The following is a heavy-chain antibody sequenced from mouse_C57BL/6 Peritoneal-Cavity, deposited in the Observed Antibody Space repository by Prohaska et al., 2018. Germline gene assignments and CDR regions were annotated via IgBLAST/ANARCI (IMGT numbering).Heavy chain of an antibody. CDR2: IDPSDSYT. CDR1: GYTFTSYW. CDR3: ARWYYGSSFDY. Sequence: KASGYTFTSYWMHWVKQRPGQGLEWIGVIDPSDSYTNYNQKFKGKATLTVDKSSSTAYMQLSSLTSEDSAVYYCARWYYGSSFDYWGQGTTLTVSS. V-gene: IGHV1-69*02. J-gene: IGHJ2*01. D-gene: IGHD1-1*01.